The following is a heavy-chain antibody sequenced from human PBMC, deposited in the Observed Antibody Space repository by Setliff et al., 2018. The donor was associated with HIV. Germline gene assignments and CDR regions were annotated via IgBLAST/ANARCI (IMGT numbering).Heavy chain of an antibody. J-gene: IGHJ6*03. CDR3: ARHGGYSGYPYYYYYYMDV. CDR1: GASIGSDNYY. Sequence: LSLTCIVSGASIGSDNYYWGWIRQPPGKGLEWIGNIYYTGTTYYNPSLKSRVTISVDTSKNQFSLNLSSVTAGDTAVYYCARHGGYSGYPYYYYYYMDVWGKGTTVTVSS. V-gene: IGHV4-39*01. D-gene: IGHD5-12*01. CDR2: IYYTGTT.